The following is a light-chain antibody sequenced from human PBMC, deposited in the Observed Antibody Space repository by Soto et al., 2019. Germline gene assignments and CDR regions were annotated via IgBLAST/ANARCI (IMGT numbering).Light chain of an antibody. CDR2: GNS. CDR3: QSYDRSLSSYV. Sequence: QPVLTQPPSVSGAPGQRVTISCTGSSSNIGAGYDVHWYQQLPGTAPKVLIYGNSDRPSGVPDRFSGSKSGTSASLAITGLQAEDESDYYCQSYDRSLSSYVFGTGTKVTVL. CDR1: SSNIGAGYD. J-gene: IGLJ1*01. V-gene: IGLV1-40*01.